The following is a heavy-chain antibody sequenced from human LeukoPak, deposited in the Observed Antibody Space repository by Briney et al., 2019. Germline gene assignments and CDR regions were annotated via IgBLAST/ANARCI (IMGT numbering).Heavy chain of an antibody. Sequence: SETLSLTCAVYGGSFSGYYWSWIRQPPGKGLQWIGEINHSGSTNYNPSLNSRVTISVDTSKTQFSLKLSSVTAADTAVYYCARGRPYYYDSSGYWGLYFDYWGQGTLVTVSS. CDR1: GGSFSGYY. CDR2: INHSGST. J-gene: IGHJ4*02. V-gene: IGHV4-34*01. D-gene: IGHD3-22*01. CDR3: ARGRPYYYDSSGYWGLYFDY.